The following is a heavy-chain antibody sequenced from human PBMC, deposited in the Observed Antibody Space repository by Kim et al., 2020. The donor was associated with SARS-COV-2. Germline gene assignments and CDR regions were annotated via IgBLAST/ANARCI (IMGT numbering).Heavy chain of an antibody. D-gene: IGHD2-2*01. Sequence: GGSLRLSCAASGFTFSSYAMSWVRQAPGKGLEWVSAISGSGGGTYYADSVKGRFTISRDNSKNTLYLQMNSLRAEDTAVYYCAKWTQGADIVVVAAANDAFDICGQGTIVTGSS. V-gene: IGHV3-23*01. CDR1: GFTFSSYA. CDR2: ISGSGGGT. J-gene: IGHJ3*02. CDR3: AKWTQGADIVVVAAANDAFDI.